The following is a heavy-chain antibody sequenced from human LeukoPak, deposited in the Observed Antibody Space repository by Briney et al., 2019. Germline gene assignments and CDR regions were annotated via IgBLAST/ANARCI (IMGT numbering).Heavy chain of an antibody. J-gene: IGHJ4*02. CDR2: ISGSGGST. D-gene: IGHD3-10*01. Sequence: GGSLRLSCAASGFTFSSYAMSWVRQAPGKGLEWVSAISGSGGSTYYADSVKGRFTISRDNSKNTLYLQMNSLRAEDTAVYYCAKNSYYYGSGSYTFNYWGQGTLVTVSS. CDR1: GFTFSSYA. V-gene: IGHV3-23*01. CDR3: AKNSYYYGSGSYTFNY.